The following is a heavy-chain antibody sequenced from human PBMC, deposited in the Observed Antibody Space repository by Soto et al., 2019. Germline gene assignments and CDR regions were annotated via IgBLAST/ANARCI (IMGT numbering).Heavy chain of an antibody. CDR3: ARPYSGGPNDPFDV. V-gene: IGHV5-51*01. D-gene: IGHD1-26*01. CDR1: GDSFLDYW. Sequence: GESLKISCKGSGDSFLDYWIGWVRQMPGKGLEWMGIIYPGDSHAIYSPSFQGQVTMSADKSISTAYLQWSSLKASDTAMYYCARPYSGGPNDPFDVWGQGTMVTVSS. CDR2: IYPGDSHA. J-gene: IGHJ3*01.